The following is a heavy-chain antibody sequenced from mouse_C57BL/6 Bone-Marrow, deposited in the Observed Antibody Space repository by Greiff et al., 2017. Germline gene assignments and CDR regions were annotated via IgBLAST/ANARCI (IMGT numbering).Heavy chain of an antibody. V-gene: IGHV1-62-2*01. J-gene: IGHJ3*01. D-gene: IGHD2-2*01. CDR3: ARHEGEGMKWLPSWFAY. CDR2: FYPGSGSI. Sequence: VKLMESGAELVKPGASVKLSCKASGYTFTEYTIHWVKQRSGQGLEWIGWFYPGSGSIKYNEKFKDKATLTADKSSSTVYMELSRLTSEDSAVYFCARHEGEGMKWLPSWFAYWGQGTLVTVSA. CDR1: GYTFTEYT.